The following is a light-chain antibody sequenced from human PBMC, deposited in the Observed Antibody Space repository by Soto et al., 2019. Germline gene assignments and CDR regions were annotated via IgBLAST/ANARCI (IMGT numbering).Light chain of an antibody. Sequence: SYELTQPPSVSVSPGQTASITCSGDKLGDKYACWYQQKPGQSPVLVIYQDSKRPSGIPERFSGSNSGNTATLTISGTQAXXXAXYXXQXWDSSSFYVFGTGTQLTVL. CDR1: KLGDKY. CDR2: QDS. J-gene: IGLJ1*01. CDR3: QXWDSSSFYV. V-gene: IGLV3-1*01.